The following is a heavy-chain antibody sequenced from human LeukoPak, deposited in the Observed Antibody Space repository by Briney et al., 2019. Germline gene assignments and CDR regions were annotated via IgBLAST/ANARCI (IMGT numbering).Heavy chain of an antibody. CDR1: GFTFSSYA. CDR3: AKDRLELSYFDY. CDR2: ISGSGGST. Sequence: GGSLRLSCAASGFTFSSYAMSWVRQAPGEGLEWVSAISGSGGSTYYADSVKGRFTISRDNSKNTLYLQMNSLRAEDTAVYYCAKDRLELSYFDYWGQGTLVTVSS. D-gene: IGHD1-7*01. J-gene: IGHJ4*02. V-gene: IGHV3-23*01.